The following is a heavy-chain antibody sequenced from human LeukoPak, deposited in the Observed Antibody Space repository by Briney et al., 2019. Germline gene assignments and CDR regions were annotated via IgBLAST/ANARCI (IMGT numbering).Heavy chain of an antibody. Sequence: ASVKVSCKASGYTFTGYDMHWVRQAPGQGLEWMGWIIPESGDTNYAQKFQGRGTMTRDTSVSTAYMELSRLRSDDTAVYFCARGQGGSGSYFFDYWGQGTLVTVSS. CDR3: ARGQGGSGSYFFDY. CDR2: IIPESGDT. D-gene: IGHD3-10*01. V-gene: IGHV1-2*02. J-gene: IGHJ4*02. CDR1: GYTFTGYD.